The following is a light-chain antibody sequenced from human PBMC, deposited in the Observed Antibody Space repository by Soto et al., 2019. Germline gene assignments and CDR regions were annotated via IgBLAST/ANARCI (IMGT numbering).Light chain of an antibody. V-gene: IGKV1-5*03. Sequence: IQMTQSPSTLSASVGDRVTITCRASQSISSWLAWYQQKPGKAPKLLMYKASTLKSGVPSRFSGSGSGTEFTLTISSLLSEDFAVYYCQQYDNWPPITFGGGTKVDIK. CDR1: QSISSW. J-gene: IGKJ4*02. CDR2: KAS. CDR3: QQYDNWPPIT.